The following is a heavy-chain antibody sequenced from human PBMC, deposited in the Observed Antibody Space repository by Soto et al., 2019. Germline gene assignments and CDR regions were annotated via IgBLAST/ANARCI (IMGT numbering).Heavy chain of an antibody. CDR3: ARSGEHPLDY. CDR1: GYAFPHYV. J-gene: IGHJ4*02. V-gene: IGHV1-18*01. Sequence: SVKDSCKTSGYAFPHYVINWVRQAPGHGLEWMGFSTHTGNTNYAQNFQGRVVLTTDTSTSTAYMEVTSLRSDDTAVYYCARSGEHPLDYWGQGTPVTVSS. D-gene: IGHD1-26*01. CDR2: STHTGNT.